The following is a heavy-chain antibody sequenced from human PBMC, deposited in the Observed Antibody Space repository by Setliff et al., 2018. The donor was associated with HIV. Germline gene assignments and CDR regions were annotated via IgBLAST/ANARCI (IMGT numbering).Heavy chain of an antibody. V-gene: IGHV1-2*02. CDR3: ARQLSNSLES. Sequence: ASVKVSCKASGYTFIDCFMHWVRQAPGQGLEWMGWISPSNGDTNIPQRFRGRVTMTRDTSIITAYMELGGLRSDDTAVYYCARQLSNSLESWGQGTPVTVSS. CDR2: ISPSNGDT. J-gene: IGHJ4*02. D-gene: IGHD1-1*01. CDR1: GYTFIDCF.